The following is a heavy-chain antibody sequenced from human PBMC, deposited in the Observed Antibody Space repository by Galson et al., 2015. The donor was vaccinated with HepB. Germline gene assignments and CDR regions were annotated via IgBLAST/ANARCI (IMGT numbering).Heavy chain of an antibody. CDR1: GFTFGRFA. J-gene: IGHJ2*01. D-gene: IGHD6-13*01. Sequence: SLRLSCAASGFTFGRFAMTWVRQAPGKGLEWVATIGPGFDTHYADSVKGRFTVSRDNSEDTLCLQMNSLRVGDTALYYCAKYGQGVAPAGRYFDLWGRGTLVTVSS. CDR3: AKYGQGVAPAGRYFDL. CDR2: TIGPGFDT. V-gene: IGHV3-23*01.